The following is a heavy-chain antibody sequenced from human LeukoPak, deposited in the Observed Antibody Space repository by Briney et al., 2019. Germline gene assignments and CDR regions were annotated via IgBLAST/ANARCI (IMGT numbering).Heavy chain of an antibody. Sequence: GGSLRLSCAASGFTFSVYDMHWVRQIPGKGLEWVSGMGNAGDTYYPGSVKGRFTISRGNAKNSLYLQMNSLRAGDTAIYYCVREDASGFDLWGRGTLVSVSP. CDR2: MGNAGDT. J-gene: IGHJ2*01. V-gene: IGHV3-13*01. D-gene: IGHD3-10*01. CDR1: GFTFSVYD. CDR3: VREDASGFDL.